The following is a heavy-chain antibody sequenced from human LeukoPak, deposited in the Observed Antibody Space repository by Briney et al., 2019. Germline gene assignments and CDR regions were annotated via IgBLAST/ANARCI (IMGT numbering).Heavy chain of an antibody. D-gene: IGHD3-22*01. Sequence: GGSLRLSCAASGFTFDDYAMHWVRQAPGKGLEWVSGISWNSGSIGYADSVKGRFTISRDNAKNSLYLQMNSLRAEDTALYYCAKDSLSSGYYSGLFDYWGQGTLVTVPS. CDR3: AKDSLSSGYYSGLFDY. J-gene: IGHJ4*02. V-gene: IGHV3-9*01. CDR1: GFTFDDYA. CDR2: ISWNSGSI.